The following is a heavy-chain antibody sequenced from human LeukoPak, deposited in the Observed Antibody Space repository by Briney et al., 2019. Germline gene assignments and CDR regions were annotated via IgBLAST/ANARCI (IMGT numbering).Heavy chain of an antibody. CDR2: ISGSGVNT. V-gene: IGHV3-23*01. Sequence: GGSLRLPCAASGCTFSSYAMSWVRQAPGKGLEWVSGISGSGVNTYYADSVKGRFTISRDNSKNTLYVQVNTLGTEDTAAYYCAKGSYYDSSGSFYFDYWGQGTLVTVSS. CDR3: AKGSYYDSSGSFYFDY. D-gene: IGHD3-22*01. J-gene: IGHJ4*02. CDR1: GCTFSSYA.